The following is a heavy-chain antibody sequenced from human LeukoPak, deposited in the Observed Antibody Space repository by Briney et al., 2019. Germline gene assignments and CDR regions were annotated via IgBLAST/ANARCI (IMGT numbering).Heavy chain of an antibody. V-gene: IGHV1-69*04. CDR1: GGTFSSYA. CDR3: ASGSGSAKGYFDY. J-gene: IGHJ4*02. Sequence: SVKVSCKASGGTFSSYAISWVRQAPGQGLEWMGRIIPILGIANYAQKFQGRVTITADKSTSTAYMELSSLRSEDTAVYYCASGSGSAKGYFDYWGQGTLVTVSS. CDR2: IIPILGIA. D-gene: IGHD1-26*01.